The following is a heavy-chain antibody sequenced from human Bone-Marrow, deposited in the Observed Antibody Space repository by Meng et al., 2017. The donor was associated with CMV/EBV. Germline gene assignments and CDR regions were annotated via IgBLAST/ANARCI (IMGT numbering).Heavy chain of an antibody. J-gene: IGHJ5*02. CDR2: IYTSGST. CDR1: GGSISSYY. V-gene: IGHV4-4*07. D-gene: IGHD2-21*01. CDR3: ARDHSSILSNWFDP. Sequence: SETLSLTCTVSGGSISSYYWSWIRQPAGKGLEWIGRIYTSGSTNYNPSLKSRVTISLDTSESQFSLKLSSVTAADTAIYYCARDHSSILSNWFDPWGQGTLVTVSS.